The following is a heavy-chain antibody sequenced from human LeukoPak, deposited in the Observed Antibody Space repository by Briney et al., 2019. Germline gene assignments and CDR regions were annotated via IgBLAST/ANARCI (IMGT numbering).Heavy chain of an antibody. V-gene: IGHV1-46*01. Sequence: SVKVSCKASVYTFTSYYMHGVRQAPGQGLEWMGLINPSCGSTSYAQKFQGRVTMTRDMSTSTVYMELSSLRSEDTAVYYCARSGMVRGPFDYWGQGPLVTVSS. CDR1: VYTFTSYY. CDR3: ARSGMVRGPFDY. J-gene: IGHJ4*02. CDR2: INPSCGST. D-gene: IGHD3-10*01.